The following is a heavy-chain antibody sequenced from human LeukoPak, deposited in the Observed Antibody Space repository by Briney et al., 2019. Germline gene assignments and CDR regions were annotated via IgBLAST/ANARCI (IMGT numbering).Heavy chain of an antibody. Sequence: PGGSLRLSCAGSGFTLSNSWMGWVRQAPGKGLEWVANINPSGSDKYYVDSAEGRFTVSKDNAKNSVYLQMNSLRVEDTGIYDCGGWGVNAGLDSWGQGTLVSVSA. CDR1: GFTLSNSW. CDR2: INPSGSDK. V-gene: IGHV3-7*01. D-gene: IGHD3-10*01. J-gene: IGHJ5*01. CDR3: GGWGVNAGLDS.